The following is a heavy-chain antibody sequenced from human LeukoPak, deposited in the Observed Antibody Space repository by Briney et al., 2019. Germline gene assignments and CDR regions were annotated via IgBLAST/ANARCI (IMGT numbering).Heavy chain of an antibody. J-gene: IGHJ5*02. CDR1: GGSISSSSYY. CDR3: ARGSTVTAFDP. D-gene: IGHD4-17*01. Sequence: TPSETLSLTCTVPGGSISSSSYYWGWIRQPPGKGLEWIGSIYYSGSTYYNPSLKSRVTISVDTSKNQFSLKLSSVTAADTAVYYCARGSTVTAFDPWGQGTLVTVSS. V-gene: IGHV4-39*01. CDR2: IYYSGST.